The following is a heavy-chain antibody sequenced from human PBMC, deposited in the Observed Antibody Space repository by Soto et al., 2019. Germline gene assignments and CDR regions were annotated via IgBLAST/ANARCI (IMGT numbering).Heavy chain of an antibody. V-gene: IGHV3-20*04. CDR2: INWNGGST. CDR1: GFTFDDYG. J-gene: IGHJ4*02. Sequence: GESLKISCAASGFTFDDYGLRWVRQAPGKGLEWVSGINWNGGSTSYSDSVKGRFTISRDNAKNSLYLQMNSLRAEDTALYYCARAPSYDILTTFDSWGQGSLVTVSS. CDR3: ARAPSYDILTTFDS. D-gene: IGHD3-9*01.